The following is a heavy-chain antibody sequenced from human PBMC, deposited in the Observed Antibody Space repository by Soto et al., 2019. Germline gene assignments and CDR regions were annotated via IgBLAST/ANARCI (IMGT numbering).Heavy chain of an antibody. Sequence: SETLSLTCTVSGACISRYYWSWIRQSPGKGLEWIGYLYNTGSTIYNPSLKSRVTISVDTSKNQFSLKMNSVTAADTAVYYCVIDLWGYCGVDCYPPDVLGQGTTVT. D-gene: IGHD2-21*02. CDR2: LYNTGST. V-gene: IGHV4-59*01. J-gene: IGHJ6*02. CDR3: VIDLWGYCGVDCYPPDV. CDR1: GACISRYY.